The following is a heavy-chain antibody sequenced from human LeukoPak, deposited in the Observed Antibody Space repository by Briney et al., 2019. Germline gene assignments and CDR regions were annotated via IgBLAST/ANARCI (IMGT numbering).Heavy chain of an antibody. Sequence: GRSLRLSCAASGLNFTIYGMEWVRQAPGKGLEWVSFIWYDGSYKYYADSVRGRFSISRDNSKNTLYLPMNSLRAEETAVYYCATHYGSNPEYLQHWGQGALVIVSS. D-gene: IGHD4/OR15-4a*01. CDR2: IWYDGSYK. CDR1: GLNFTIYG. J-gene: IGHJ1*01. V-gene: IGHV3-33*01. CDR3: ATHYGSNPEYLQH.